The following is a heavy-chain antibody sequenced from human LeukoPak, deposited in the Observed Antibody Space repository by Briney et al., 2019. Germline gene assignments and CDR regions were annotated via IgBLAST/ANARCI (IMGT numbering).Heavy chain of an antibody. Sequence: SETLSLTCTVSGGSISSSYWNWIRQPPGKGLEWIGYIYTSGGTNYNPSLNRRVSISVDTSKNQFSLKLSSETAADTAVYYCARRRSGGRDFDYWGQGTLVTVSS. J-gene: IGHJ4*02. CDR1: GGSISSSY. D-gene: IGHD2-15*01. V-gene: IGHV4-4*09. CDR2: IYTSGGT. CDR3: ARRRSGGRDFDY.